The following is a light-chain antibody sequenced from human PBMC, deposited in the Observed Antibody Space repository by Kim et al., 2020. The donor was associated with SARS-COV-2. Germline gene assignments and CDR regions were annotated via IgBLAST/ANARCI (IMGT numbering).Light chain of an antibody. CDR3: CSYAGSYPVV. CDR2: EVS. Sequence: GQSVTIPPTGTGSDVGGYNYASWYKHHPGNAPKLMIYEVSKRPSGVPDRFSGSKSGNTASLTISGLQAEDEADYYCCSYAGSYPVVFGGGTQLTVL. J-gene: IGLJ2*01. V-gene: IGLV2-11*01. CDR1: GSDVGGYNY.